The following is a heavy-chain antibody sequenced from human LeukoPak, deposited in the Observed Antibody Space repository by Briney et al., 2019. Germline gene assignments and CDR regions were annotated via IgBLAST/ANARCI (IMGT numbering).Heavy chain of an antibody. V-gene: IGHV3-9*01. Sequence: GRSLRLSCAASGFTFDDYAMHWVRQAPGKGLEWVSGISWNSGSIGYADSVKGRFTISRDNAKNSLYLQMNSLRAEDTAVYYCARAGANYFDYWGQGTLVTVSS. D-gene: IGHD1-26*01. CDR1: GFTFDDYA. J-gene: IGHJ4*02. CDR3: ARAGANYFDY. CDR2: ISWNSGSI.